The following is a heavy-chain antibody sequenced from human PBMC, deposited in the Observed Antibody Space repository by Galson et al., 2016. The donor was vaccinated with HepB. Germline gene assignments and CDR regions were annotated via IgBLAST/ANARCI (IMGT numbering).Heavy chain of an antibody. CDR1: GGTFSSYA. Sequence: SVKVSCKASGGTFSSYAINWMRQAPGQGLEWMGGIIPMFGRANYAQWFQGKVTITADDSTGTAYMEMISLRSDDTAVYYCARVDYYGSGSHYYFDYWGQGTLVTVSS. D-gene: IGHD3-10*01. J-gene: IGHJ4*02. CDR3: ARVDYYGSGSHYYFDY. CDR2: IIPMFGRA. V-gene: IGHV1-69*13.